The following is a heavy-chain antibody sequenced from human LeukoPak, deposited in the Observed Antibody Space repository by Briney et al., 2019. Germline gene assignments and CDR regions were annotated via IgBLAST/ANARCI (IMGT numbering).Heavy chain of an antibody. CDR2: IGSSGSGT. V-gene: IGHV3-23*01. CDR1: GFTFSTFA. D-gene: IGHD3-22*01. J-gene: IGHJ4*02. CDR3: AKDPTYYYDSSGYRDYFDY. Sequence: GGSLRLSCAASGFTFSTFAMSWVRQPPGKGLEWVSGIGSSGSGTLHADSVKGRFTISRDNSKNTLFLQMNSLRVEDTAVYYCAKDPTYYYDSSGYRDYFDYWGQGTLVTVSS.